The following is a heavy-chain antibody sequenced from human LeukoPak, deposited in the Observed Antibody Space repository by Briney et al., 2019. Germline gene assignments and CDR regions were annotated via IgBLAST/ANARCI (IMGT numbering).Heavy chain of an antibody. V-gene: IGHV1-24*01. CDR1: GYTLTELC. D-gene: IGHD6-19*01. Sequence: ASVKVSCKVSGYTLTELCMHWVRQAPGKGLEWMGGFEPEDGETIYAEKFQGRVTMTEDTSTDTAYMELSSLRSEDTAVYYCATPGGWYRMYYFDYWGQGTLVTVSS. CDR3: ATPGGWYRMYYFDY. J-gene: IGHJ4*02. CDR2: FEPEDGET.